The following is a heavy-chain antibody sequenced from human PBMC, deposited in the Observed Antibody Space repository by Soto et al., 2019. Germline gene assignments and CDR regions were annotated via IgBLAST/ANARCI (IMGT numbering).Heavy chain of an antibody. CDR1: GGSISSYY. CDR2: IYYSGST. CDR3: ARSIAAAPIYFQH. V-gene: IGHV4-59*01. J-gene: IGHJ1*01. D-gene: IGHD6-13*01. Sequence: ASETLSLTCTVSGGSISSYYWSWIRQPPGKGLEWIGYIYYSGSTNYNPSLKSRVTISVDTSKNQFSPKLSSVTAADTAVYYCARSIAAAPIYFQHWGQGTRVTVSS.